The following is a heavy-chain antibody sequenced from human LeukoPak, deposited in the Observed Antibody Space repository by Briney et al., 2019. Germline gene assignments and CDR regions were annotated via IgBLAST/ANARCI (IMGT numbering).Heavy chain of an antibody. J-gene: IGHJ4*02. V-gene: IGHV1-2*06. CDR1: GYTFTVYY. CDR2: INPNSGGI. CDR3: ARDNVIR. Sequence: AASVTVSYMASGYTFTVYYMHWGRQAPGQGLEWMGRINPNSGGINYAQKFQGRVTMTRDTSISTAYMELSRLRSDDTAVYYCARDNVIRWGQGTLVTVSS. D-gene: IGHD3-16*02.